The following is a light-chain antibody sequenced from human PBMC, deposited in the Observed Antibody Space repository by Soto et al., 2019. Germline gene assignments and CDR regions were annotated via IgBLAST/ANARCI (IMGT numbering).Light chain of an antibody. CDR1: QEISSAY. Sequence: EIVMAHSPSTLSISPLYRSPLSVTASQEISSAYVAWYQQTPGQAPRLLIYGTSNRGTGIPNRFRGSGSGTDSTLTINRLEPEDFAVYYCQQFGGSWTFGQGTKVDI. CDR3: QQFGGSWT. J-gene: IGKJ1*01. CDR2: GTS. V-gene: IGKV3-20*01.